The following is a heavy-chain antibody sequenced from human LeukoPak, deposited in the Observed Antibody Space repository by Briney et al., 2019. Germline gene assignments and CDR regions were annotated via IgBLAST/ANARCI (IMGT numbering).Heavy chain of an antibody. CDR3: AKEPVGDYDSSGYYYVGAFDI. J-gene: IGHJ3*02. D-gene: IGHD3-22*01. CDR2: INWNGGST. Sequence: GGSLRLSCAASGCTFDDYGMSWVRQAPGKWLEWVSGINWNGGSTYYADSVKGRFTISRDNSKNTLYLQMNSLRAEDTAVYYCAKEPVGDYDSSGYYYVGAFDIWGQGTMVTVSS. V-gene: IGHV3-20*04. CDR1: GCTFDDYG.